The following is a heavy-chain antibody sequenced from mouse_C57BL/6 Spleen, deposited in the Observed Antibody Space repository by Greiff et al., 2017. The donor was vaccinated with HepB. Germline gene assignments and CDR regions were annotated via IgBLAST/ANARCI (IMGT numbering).Heavy chain of an antibody. J-gene: IGHJ4*01. V-gene: IGHV3-6*01. CDR2: ISYDGSN. CDR1: GYSITSGYY. D-gene: IGHD4-1*01. CDR3: ASVWDDAMDY. Sequence: VQLQQSGPGLVKPSQSLSLTCSVTGYSITSGYYWNWIRQFPGNKLEWMGYISYDGSNNYNPSLKNRISITRDTSKNQFFLKLNSVTTEDTATYYCASVWDDAMDYWGQGTSVTVSS.